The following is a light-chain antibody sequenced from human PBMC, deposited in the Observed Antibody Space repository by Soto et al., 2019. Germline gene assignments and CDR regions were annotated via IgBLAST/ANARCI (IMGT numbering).Light chain of an antibody. CDR2: DAS. Sequence: EIFLTQSPDTLSLSPGERATLTCRASQSVTNYIAWYHQRPGQPPRLLIYDASNRATGVPARFSGTRSETDFTLTISDFEPADSGLYYCQQRLNWPPGFGQGTKGEIK. CDR3: QQRLNWPPG. CDR1: QSVTNY. V-gene: IGKV3-11*01. J-gene: IGKJ1*01.